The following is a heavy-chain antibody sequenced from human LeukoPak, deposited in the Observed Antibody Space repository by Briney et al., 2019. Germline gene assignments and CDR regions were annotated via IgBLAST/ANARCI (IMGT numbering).Heavy chain of an antibody. V-gene: IGHV3-30-3*01. J-gene: IGHJ4*02. CDR3: AREEAIRAYYYGSGSYHYFDY. Sequence: GGSLRLSCAASGFTFSSYAMHWVRQAPGKGLEWVAVISYDGSNKYYADSVKGRFTISRDNSKNTLYLKLNSLRAEDTAVSYCAREEAIRAYYYGSGSYHYFDYWGQGTLVTVSS. CDR2: ISYDGSNK. D-gene: IGHD3-10*01. CDR1: GFTFSSYA.